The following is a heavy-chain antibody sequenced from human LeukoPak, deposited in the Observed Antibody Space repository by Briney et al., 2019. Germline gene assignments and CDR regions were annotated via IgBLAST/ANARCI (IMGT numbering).Heavy chain of an antibody. D-gene: IGHD3-16*01. CDR3: ARDPPGGRYGMDV. CDR2: IIPIFGTA. Sequence: SVKVSCKASGGTFSSYVISWVRQAPGQGLAWMGGIIPIFGTANYAQKLQGRVTITADESTSTAYMELSSLRSEDTAVYYCARDPPGGRYGMDVWGKGTTVTVSS. V-gene: IGHV1-69*13. J-gene: IGHJ6*04. CDR1: GGTFSSYV.